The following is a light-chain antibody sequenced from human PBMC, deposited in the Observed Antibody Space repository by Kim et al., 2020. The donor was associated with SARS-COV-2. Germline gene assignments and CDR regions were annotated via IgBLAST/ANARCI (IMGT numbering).Light chain of an antibody. CDR3: AAWDDSLSGWV. CDR1: SSNIGSNY. V-gene: IGLV1-47*02. CDR2: SNN. Sequence: GQRVTISCSGSSSNIGSNYVYWYQQLPGTAPKLLIYSNNLRPSGVPDRFSGSKSGTSASLAISGLRSEDEADYYCAAWDDSLSGWVFGGGTQLTVL. J-gene: IGLJ3*02.